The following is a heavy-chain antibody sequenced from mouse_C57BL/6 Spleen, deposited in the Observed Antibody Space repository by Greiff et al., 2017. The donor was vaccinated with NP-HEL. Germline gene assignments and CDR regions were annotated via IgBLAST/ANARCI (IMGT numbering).Heavy chain of an antibody. J-gene: IGHJ4*01. D-gene: IGHD1-1*01. V-gene: IGHV1-80*01. Sequence: VKLMESGAELVKPGASVKISCKASGYAFSSYWMNWVKQRPGKGLEWIGQIYPGDGDTNYNGKFKGKATLTADKSSSTAYMQLSSLTSEDSAVYFCARELLRAMDYWGQGTSVTVSS. CDR3: ARELLRAMDY. CDR2: IYPGDGDT. CDR1: GYAFSSYW.